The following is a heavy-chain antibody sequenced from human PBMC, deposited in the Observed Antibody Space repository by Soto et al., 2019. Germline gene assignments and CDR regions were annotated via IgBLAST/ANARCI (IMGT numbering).Heavy chain of an antibody. CDR1: GYSFTSYW. J-gene: IGHJ4*02. Sequence: GESLKISCKGSGYSFTSYWIGWVRQMPGKGLEWMGIIYPGDSDTRYSPSFQGQVTISADKSISTAYLHWRSLKASDTAIYFCARHRAYGSGNVVFDYWGQGALGTVSS. CDR2: IYPGDSDT. CDR3: ARHRAYGSGNVVFDY. V-gene: IGHV5-51*01. D-gene: IGHD3-10*01.